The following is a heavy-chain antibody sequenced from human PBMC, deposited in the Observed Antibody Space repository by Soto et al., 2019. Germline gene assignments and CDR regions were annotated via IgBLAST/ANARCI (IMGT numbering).Heavy chain of an antibody. Sequence: QVQLVQSGAEVKKPGASVKVSCNASGYTFTSYGISWVRQAPGQGLEWMGGIRACNGNTNYAQKLQGRVSMTTDTSPSTASMELRSLRSDDPAVYYCARDLPTMDVWGQGNTVTVSS. CDR1: GYTFTSYG. CDR2: IRACNGNT. V-gene: IGHV1-18*01. CDR3: ARDLPTMDV. J-gene: IGHJ6*02.